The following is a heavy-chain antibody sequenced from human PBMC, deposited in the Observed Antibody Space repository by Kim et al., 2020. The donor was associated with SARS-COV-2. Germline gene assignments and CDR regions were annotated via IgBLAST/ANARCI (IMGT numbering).Heavy chain of an antibody. Sequence: GGSLRLSCAASGFTFSSYWMHWVRQAPGKGLVWVSRINSDGSSTSYADSVKGRFTISRDNAKNTLYLQMNSLRAEDTAVYYCARGRYYYGSGSYYNPDYWGQGTLVTVSS. CDR2: INSDGSST. J-gene: IGHJ4*02. CDR3: ARGRYYYGSGSYYNPDY. V-gene: IGHV3-74*01. CDR1: GFTFSSYW. D-gene: IGHD3-10*01.